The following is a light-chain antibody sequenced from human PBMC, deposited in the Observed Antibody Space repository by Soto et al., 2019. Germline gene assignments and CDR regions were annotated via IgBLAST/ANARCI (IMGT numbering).Light chain of an antibody. CDR2: DAS. CDR1: QDVSSN. J-gene: IGKJ4*01. Sequence: SPATLSVSQGERATLSCRASQDVSSNLAWYQQKPGQPPRLLIYDASNRASGIPARFSGSGSGTDFTLTISTLQSEDFAIYYCQQSNNWPLPFGEGTKVDIK. CDR3: QQSNNWPLP. V-gene: IGKV3-15*01.